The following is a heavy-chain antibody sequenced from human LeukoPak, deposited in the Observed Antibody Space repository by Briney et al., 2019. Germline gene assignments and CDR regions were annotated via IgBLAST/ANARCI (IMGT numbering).Heavy chain of an antibody. CDR3: AREDPQTTVPEGMDV. D-gene: IGHD4-17*01. J-gene: IGHJ6*02. CDR2: IYRSGTT. CDR1: GGSISRYY. V-gene: IGHV4-59*01. Sequence: SETLSLTCTVSGGSISRYYWSWIRQSPGKGLEWIGYIYRSGTTNYNPSLKSRLTISVDMSKNQFSLKLSSVTAADTAVYYCAREDPQTTVPEGMDVWGQGTTVTVSS.